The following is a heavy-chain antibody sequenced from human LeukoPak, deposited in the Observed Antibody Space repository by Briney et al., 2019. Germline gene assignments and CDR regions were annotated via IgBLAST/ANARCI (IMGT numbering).Heavy chain of an antibody. Sequence: GGSLRLSCAASGFTFSSYGMHWVRQAPGKGLEWVAVISYDGSNKYYADSVKGRFTISRDNSKNTLYLQMNSLRAEDTAVYYCAREDFYDAGDAFDIWGQGTMVTVSS. D-gene: IGHD4/OR15-4a*01. V-gene: IGHV3-30*03. J-gene: IGHJ3*02. CDR1: GFTFSSYG. CDR2: ISYDGSNK. CDR3: AREDFYDAGDAFDI.